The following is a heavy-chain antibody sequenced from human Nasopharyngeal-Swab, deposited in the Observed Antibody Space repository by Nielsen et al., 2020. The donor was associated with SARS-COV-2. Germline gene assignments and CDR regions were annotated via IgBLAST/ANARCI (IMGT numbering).Heavy chain of an antibody. Sequence: GGSLRLSCAASGFTFSSYWMSWVRQAPGKGLEWVANIKQDESEKYYVDSVKGRFTISRDNAKNSLYLQMNSLRAEDTAVYYCARDYDFWGYYYGMDVWGQGTTVTVSS. CDR2: IKQDESEK. J-gene: IGHJ6*02. CDR3: ARDYDFWGYYYGMDV. D-gene: IGHD3-3*01. V-gene: IGHV3-7*03. CDR1: GFTFSSYW.